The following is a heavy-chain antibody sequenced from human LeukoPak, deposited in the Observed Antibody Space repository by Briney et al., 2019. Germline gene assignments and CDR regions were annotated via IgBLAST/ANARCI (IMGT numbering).Heavy chain of an antibody. CDR3: ARAPWRYCSGGSCYSGWFDP. Sequence: PSETLSLTCAVYGGSFSGYYWSWIRQPPGKGLEWIGEINHSGSTNYNPSLKSRVTISVDTSKNQFSLKLSSVTAADTAVYYCARAPWRYCSGGSCYSGWFDPWGQGTLVTVSS. CDR1: GGSFSGYY. J-gene: IGHJ5*02. D-gene: IGHD2-15*01. CDR2: INHSGST. V-gene: IGHV4-34*01.